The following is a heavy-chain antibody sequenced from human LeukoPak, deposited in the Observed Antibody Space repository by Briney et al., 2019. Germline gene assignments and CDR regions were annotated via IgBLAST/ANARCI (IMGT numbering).Heavy chain of an antibody. Sequence: SETLSLTCTVSGGSINSYYWSWIRQPPGKGLEWIGYIYYSGSTNYNPSLKSRVTISVDTSKNQFSLKLSSVTAADTAVYYCARATGYSSSWDFDYWGQGTLVTVSS. CDR2: IYYSGST. V-gene: IGHV4-59*01. J-gene: IGHJ4*02. CDR3: ARATGYSSSWDFDY. D-gene: IGHD6-13*01. CDR1: GGSINSYY.